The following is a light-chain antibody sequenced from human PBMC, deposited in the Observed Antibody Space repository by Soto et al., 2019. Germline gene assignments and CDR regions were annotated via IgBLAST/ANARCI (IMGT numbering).Light chain of an antibody. CDR2: GAS. CDR3: QQYNNWPPT. J-gene: IGKJ1*01. CDR1: HSVSSN. Sequence: EIVMTQSPATLSVSPGERATLSCRASHSVSSNLAWYQQKPGQAPRLLIYGASTRATGIPARFSGSGSWTEFTLTISSLQSEYFSVYYCQQYNNWPPTFGKGNKVEIK. V-gene: IGKV3-15*01.